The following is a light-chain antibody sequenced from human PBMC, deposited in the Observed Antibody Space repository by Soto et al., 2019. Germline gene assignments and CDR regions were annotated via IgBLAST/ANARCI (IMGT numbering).Light chain of an antibody. V-gene: IGKV3-20*01. CDR2: GAF. CDR1: ESLITNY. CDR3: QQYGGSSFT. Sequence: EIVLTQSPGTLSLSPGETATVSCRATESLITNYLAWYQQKPGQAPRLLIYGAFTRDAAIPDRFNGSGSGTDFALTISRLELEDSAVYYCQQYGGSSFTFGPGTKVEIK. J-gene: IGKJ3*01.